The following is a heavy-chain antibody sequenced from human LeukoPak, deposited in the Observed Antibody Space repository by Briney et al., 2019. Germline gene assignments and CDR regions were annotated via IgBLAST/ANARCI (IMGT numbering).Heavy chain of an antibody. CDR1: GFAFHDFA. V-gene: IGHV3-9*01. CDR2: ITWNTNTE. Sequence: PGGSLRLSYAASGFAFHDFAMHWVRQAPGKGLEWVSGITWNTNTEDYADSVRGRFTVSRDDAINSLYLQMDSLIDEDTALYCCARGDYHGSGGHADYWGQGTLVTVSS. CDR3: ARGDYHGSGGHADY. D-gene: IGHD3-10*01. J-gene: IGHJ4*02.